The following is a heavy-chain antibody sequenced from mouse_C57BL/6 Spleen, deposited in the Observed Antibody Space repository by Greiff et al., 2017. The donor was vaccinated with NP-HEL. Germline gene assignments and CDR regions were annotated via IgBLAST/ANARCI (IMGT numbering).Heavy chain of an antibody. CDR2: IDPEDGDT. CDR3: TTGGREDYDGSWFAY. V-gene: IGHV14-1*01. J-gene: IGHJ3*01. CDR1: GFNIKDYY. Sequence: EVQLQQSGAELVRPGASVKLSCTASGFNIKDYYMHWVKQRPEQGMEWIGRIDPEDGDTECAPKFQGKATMTADTSSNTAYLQLSSRTSEDNAVYYCTTGGREDYDGSWFAYWGQGTRVTVSA. D-gene: IGHD2-4*01.